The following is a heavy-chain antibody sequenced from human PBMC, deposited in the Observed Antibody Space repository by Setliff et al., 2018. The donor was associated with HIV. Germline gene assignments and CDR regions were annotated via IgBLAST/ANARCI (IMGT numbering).Heavy chain of an antibody. D-gene: IGHD1-20*01. CDR3: AREARYQDRYYYYMDV. V-gene: IGHV1-46*03. J-gene: IGHJ6*03. Sequence: ASVKVSCKASGYTFSSYGISWVRQAPGQGLEWMGIINPSGGSTTYARKFQGRVTMTRDTSASTVYMELSSLRSEDTAVYYCAREARYQDRYYYYMDVWGKGTTVTVSS. CDR1: GYTFSSYG. CDR2: INPSGGST.